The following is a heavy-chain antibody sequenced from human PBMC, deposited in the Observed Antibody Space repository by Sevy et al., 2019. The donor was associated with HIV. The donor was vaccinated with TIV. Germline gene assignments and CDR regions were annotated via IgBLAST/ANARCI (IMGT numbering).Heavy chain of an antibody. J-gene: IGHJ4*02. Sequence: ASVKVSCKASGYTFTSYGISWVRQAPGQGLAWMGWISAYNGNTNYAQKLQGRVTMTTDTSTSTAYMELRSLRSDDTAVYYCARETYSGSYFDYWGQGTLVTVSS. CDR3: ARETYSGSYFDY. V-gene: IGHV1-18*04. CDR2: ISAYNGNT. CDR1: GYTFTSYG. D-gene: IGHD1-26*01.